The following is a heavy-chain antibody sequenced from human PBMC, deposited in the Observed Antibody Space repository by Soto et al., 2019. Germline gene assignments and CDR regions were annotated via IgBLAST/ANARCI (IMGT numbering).Heavy chain of an antibody. CDR2: IIPIFGTA. D-gene: IGHD6-13*01. CDR1: GGTFSSYA. J-gene: IGHJ2*01. Sequence: VASVKVSCKASGGTFSSYAISWVRQAPGQGLEWVGGIIPIFGTANYAQKFQGRVTITADKSTSTAYMELSSLRSEDTAVYYCASSAAAQAGGYFDLWGRGTLVTVSS. V-gene: IGHV1-69*06. CDR3: ASSAAAQAGGYFDL.